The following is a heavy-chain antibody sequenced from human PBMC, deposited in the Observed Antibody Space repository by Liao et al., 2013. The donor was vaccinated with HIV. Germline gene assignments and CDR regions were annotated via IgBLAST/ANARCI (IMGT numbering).Heavy chain of an antibody. CDR2: INHSGST. J-gene: IGHJ4*02. V-gene: IGHV4-34*01. D-gene: IGHD3-10*01. CDR3: ARGLPITMVRGVSFDY. Sequence: QVQLQQWGAGLLKPSETLSLTCAVYGGSFSGYYWSWIRQPPGKGLEWIGEINHSGSTNYNPSLKSRVTISVDTSKNQFSLKLSSVTAADTAVYYCARGLPITMVRGVSFDYWGQGTLVTVSS. CDR1: GGSFSGYY.